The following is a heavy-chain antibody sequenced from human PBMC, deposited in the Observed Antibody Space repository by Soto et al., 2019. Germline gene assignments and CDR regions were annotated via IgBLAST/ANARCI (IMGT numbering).Heavy chain of an antibody. CDR3: ANLPLYGSGFDC. CDR2: ISWNGDAT. J-gene: IGHJ4*02. CDR1: GFTFDDYA. D-gene: IGHD3-10*01. V-gene: IGHV3-9*01. Sequence: VQLVESGGGLVQPGRSLRLSCAASGFTFDDYAIHWVRQAPGKGLEWVSGISWNGDATGYADSVQGRFIISRDNAKNSLYLQMNSLRNEDTAIYYCANLPLYGSGFDCWGQGTLVTVSS.